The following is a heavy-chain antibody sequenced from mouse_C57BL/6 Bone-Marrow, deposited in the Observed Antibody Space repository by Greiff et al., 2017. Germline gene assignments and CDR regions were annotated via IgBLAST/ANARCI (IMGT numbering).Heavy chain of an antibody. Sequence: DVKLVESGPGLAKPSQTLSLTCSVTGYSITSDYWNWIRKFPGNKLEYMGNISYSGSTYYNPSLKSRISIPRDTSKIQYSLQLNSVTTEDTATYYCSRSYSLPFDYWGQGTTLTVSS. D-gene: IGHD1-1*01. J-gene: IGHJ2*01. V-gene: IGHV3-8*01. CDR3: SRSYSLPFDY. CDR2: ISYSGST. CDR1: GYSITSDY.